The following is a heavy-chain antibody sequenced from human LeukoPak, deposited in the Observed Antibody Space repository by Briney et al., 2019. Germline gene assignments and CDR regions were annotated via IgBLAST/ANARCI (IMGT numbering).Heavy chain of an antibody. CDR3: ARDPSYYDSSGYLN. Sequence: GGSLRLACAASGFTFSSYAMHAVRHAPGKGLEWVSVISYDGSNKYYADSVKGRFTISRDNSKNTVYLQMNSPRAEDTAVYYCARDPSYYDSSGYLNWGQGTLVTVSS. CDR2: ISYDGSNK. V-gene: IGHV3-30-3*01. J-gene: IGHJ4*02. D-gene: IGHD3-22*01. CDR1: GFTFSSYA.